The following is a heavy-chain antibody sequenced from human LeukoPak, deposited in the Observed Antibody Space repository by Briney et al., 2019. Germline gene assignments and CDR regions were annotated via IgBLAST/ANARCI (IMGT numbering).Heavy chain of an antibody. Sequence: GGSLRLSCAASGFTFSSYCMNWDRQAPGKGLEWVSSISSSSSYIYYADSVKGRFTISRDNAKNSLYLQMNSLRAEDTAVYYCARAFRTGRYYYGMDVWGQGTTVTVSS. CDR2: ISSSSSYI. D-gene: IGHD1-14*01. CDR1: GFTFSSYC. J-gene: IGHJ6*02. V-gene: IGHV3-21*01. CDR3: ARAFRTGRYYYGMDV.